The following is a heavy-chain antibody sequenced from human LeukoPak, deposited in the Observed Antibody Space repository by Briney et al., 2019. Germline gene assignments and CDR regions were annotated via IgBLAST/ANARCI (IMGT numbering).Heavy chain of an antibody. D-gene: IGHD4-17*01. Sequence: GGSLRLSCAASGFTFDDHAMHWVRQAPGKGLEWVSGISWNSGSIGYADSVKGRFTISRDDSKNTLYLQMNSLKTEDTAVYYCTTDFYGDYVPGDYWGQGTLVTVSS. CDR1: GFTFDDHA. J-gene: IGHJ4*02. CDR2: ISWNSGSI. CDR3: TTDFYGDYVPGDY. V-gene: IGHV3-9*01.